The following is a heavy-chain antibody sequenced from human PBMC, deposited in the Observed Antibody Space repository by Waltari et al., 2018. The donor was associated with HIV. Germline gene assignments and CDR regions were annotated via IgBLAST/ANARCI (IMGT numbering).Heavy chain of an antibody. J-gene: IGHJ4*02. D-gene: IGHD3-16*01. CDR1: GFTFSNAW. CDR3: TSLQHEGGY. Sequence: EVQLVESGGGLVKPGGSLRLSCAASGFTFSNAWMSWVRQAPGKGLEGVGRIKREADGGTTDYSAPVKGRFTISRDDSKNTLYLQMNSLKTEDTAVYYCTSLQHEGGYWGQGTLVTVSS. CDR2: IKREADGGTT. V-gene: IGHV3-15*01.